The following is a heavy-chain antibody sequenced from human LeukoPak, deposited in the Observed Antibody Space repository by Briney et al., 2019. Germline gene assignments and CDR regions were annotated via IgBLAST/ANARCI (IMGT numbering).Heavy chain of an antibody. CDR2: ISSSGSTI. CDR3: ARGDVRFLEWLSKEAYYYGMDV. D-gene: IGHD3-3*01. J-gene: IGHJ6*02. Sequence: GGSLRLSCAASGFTFSDYYMSWIRQAPGKGLEWVSYISSSGSTIYYADSVKGRFTISRDNAKNSLYLQMNSLRAEDTAVYYCARGDVRFLEWLSKEAYYYGMDVWGQGTTVTVSS. V-gene: IGHV3-11*01. CDR1: GFTFSDYY.